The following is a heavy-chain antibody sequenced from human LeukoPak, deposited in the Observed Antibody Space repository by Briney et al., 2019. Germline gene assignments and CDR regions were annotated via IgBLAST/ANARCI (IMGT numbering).Heavy chain of an antibody. D-gene: IGHD5-18*01. Sequence: GGSLRLSCAASGFTFSSYGMHWVRQAPGKGLEWVAFIRYDGSNKYYADSVKGRFTISRDNSKNTLYLQMNSLRAEDTAVYYCAKDRRLWLRYYCYYYMDVWGKGTTVTISS. CDR2: IRYDGSNK. V-gene: IGHV3-30*02. CDR3: AKDRRLWLRYYCYYYMDV. J-gene: IGHJ6*03. CDR1: GFTFSSYG.